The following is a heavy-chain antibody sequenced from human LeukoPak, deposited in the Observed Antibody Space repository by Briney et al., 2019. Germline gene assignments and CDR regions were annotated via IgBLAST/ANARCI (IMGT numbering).Heavy chain of an antibody. CDR3: AKIYDFWSGPHSFDY. Sequence: GASVKVSCKASAYTFSNYDIHLVRQATGQGLEWMGWINPNSGGTNYAQKFQGRVTMTRDTSISTAYMELGRLRSDDTAVYYCAKIYDFWSGPHSFDYWGQGTLVTVSS. D-gene: IGHD3-3*01. J-gene: IGHJ4*02. CDR1: AYTFSNYD. CDR2: INPNSGGT. V-gene: IGHV1-2*02.